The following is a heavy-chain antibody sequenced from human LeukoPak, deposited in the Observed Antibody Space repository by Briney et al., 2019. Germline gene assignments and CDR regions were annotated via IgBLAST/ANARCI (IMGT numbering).Heavy chain of an antibody. D-gene: IGHD3-16*01. CDR1: GYTFTSYY. V-gene: IGHV1-46*01. J-gene: IGHJ5*02. CDR2: INPSGGST. CDR3: AREVMSAPSGLNWFDP. Sequence: ASVKVSCKASGYTFTSYYMHWVRQAPGQGLEWMGIINPSGGSTSYAQKFQGRVTMTRDMSTSTVYMELSSLRSEDTAVHYCAREVMSAPSGLNWFDPWGQGTLVTVSS.